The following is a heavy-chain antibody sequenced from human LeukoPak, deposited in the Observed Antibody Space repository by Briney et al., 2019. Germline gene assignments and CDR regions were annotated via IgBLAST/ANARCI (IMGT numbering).Heavy chain of an antibody. Sequence: GGSLRLSCAASGFTFSSYAMSWVRQAPGKGLEWASAISGSGGSTYYADSVKGRFTISRDNSKNTLYLQMSSLRAEDTAVYYCAKDRVAEMATILDYWGQGTLVTVSS. J-gene: IGHJ4*02. CDR1: GFTFSSYA. D-gene: IGHD5-24*01. V-gene: IGHV3-23*01. CDR3: AKDRVAEMATILDY. CDR2: ISGSGGST.